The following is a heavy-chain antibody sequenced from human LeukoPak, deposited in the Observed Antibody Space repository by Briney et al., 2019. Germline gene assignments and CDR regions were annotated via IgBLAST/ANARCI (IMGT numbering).Heavy chain of an antibody. CDR2: IYYSGNT. CDR3: AALTTFGGVKGFDP. J-gene: IGHJ5*02. CDR1: GGSISSCY. D-gene: IGHD3-16*01. Sequence: SETLSLTCTVSGGSISSCYWSWIRQPPGKGLEWIGYIYYSGNTNYNPSLKSRVTISVDTSKNQFSLKLSSVTAADTAVYYCAALTTFGGVKGFDPWGQGTLVTVSS. V-gene: IGHV4-59*08.